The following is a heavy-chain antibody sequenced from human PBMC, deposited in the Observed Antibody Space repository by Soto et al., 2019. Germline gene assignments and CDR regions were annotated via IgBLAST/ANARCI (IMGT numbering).Heavy chain of an antibody. V-gene: IGHV4-31*03. Sequence: SETLSLTCTVSGGSISSGGYDWSWIRQHPXKGLEWIGYIYYSGSTYYNPSLKSRVTISVDTSKNQFSLKLSSVTAADTAVYYCARDTQLNYGSGSYGLDYWGQGSLVTVSS. J-gene: IGHJ4*02. CDR2: IYYSGST. CDR3: ARDTQLNYGSGSYGLDY. D-gene: IGHD3-10*01. CDR1: GGSISSGGYD.